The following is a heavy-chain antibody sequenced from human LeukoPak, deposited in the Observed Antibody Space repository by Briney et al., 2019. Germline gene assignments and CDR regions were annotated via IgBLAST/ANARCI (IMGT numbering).Heavy chain of an antibody. Sequence: SETLSLTCTISGGSVSDYYCSWIRLSQAQGLEWIGYIYNTGSTSYSPYIKSRVTISADTSQNQFSLKLSSGTAAGTAVDYCASRILGNDYWGQGTLVTVSS. D-gene: IGHD7-27*01. J-gene: IGHJ4*02. V-gene: IGHV4-59*02. CDR1: GGSVSDYY. CDR3: ASRILGNDY. CDR2: IYNTGST.